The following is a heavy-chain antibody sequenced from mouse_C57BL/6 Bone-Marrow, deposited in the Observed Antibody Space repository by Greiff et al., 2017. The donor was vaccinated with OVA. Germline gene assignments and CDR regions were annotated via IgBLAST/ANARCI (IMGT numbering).Heavy chain of an antibody. V-gene: IGHV1-64*01. CDR3: ARGDDYGPDYYAMDY. J-gene: IGHJ4*01. D-gene: IGHD2-4*01. Sequence: QVQLQQPGAELVKPGASVKLSCKASGYTFTSYWMHWVKQRPGQGLEWIGMIHPNSGSTNYNEKFKSKATLTVDKSSSTAYMQLSSLTSEDSAVYYCARGDDYGPDYYAMDYWGQGTSVTVSS. CDR1: GYTFTSYW. CDR2: IHPNSGST.